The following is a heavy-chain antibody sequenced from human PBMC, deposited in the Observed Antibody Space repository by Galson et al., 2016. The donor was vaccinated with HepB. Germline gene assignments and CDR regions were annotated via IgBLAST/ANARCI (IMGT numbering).Heavy chain of an antibody. CDR3: ARGSRRFYNGMDV. V-gene: IGHV4-34*01. D-gene: IGHD3-3*01. CDR1: GESFSSNYWKYY. CDR2: INHSGDS. Sequence: SETLSLTCAVHGESFSSNYWKYYWNWIRQPPGKGPEWIGEINHSGDSNYNPSLKSRVTIFVDTSKNHIFLRVRSVTAADTAMYYCARGSRRFYNGMDVWGQGTTVAVSS. J-gene: IGHJ6*02.